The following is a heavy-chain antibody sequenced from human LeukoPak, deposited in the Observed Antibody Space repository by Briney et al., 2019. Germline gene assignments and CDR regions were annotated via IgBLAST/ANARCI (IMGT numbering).Heavy chain of an antibody. CDR1: GGSFSGYY. V-gene: IGHV4-34*01. CDR2: INHSGST. J-gene: IGHJ4*02. Sequence: SETLSLTCAVYGGSFSGYYWSWIRQPPGKGLEWIGEINHSGSTNYNPSLKSRVTMSVDTPKIQFSLKLTSVTAADTAMFYCARQVSYSTSLLGYYFDYWGQGILVTVSS. D-gene: IGHD2-2*01. CDR3: ARQVSYSTSLLGYYFDY.